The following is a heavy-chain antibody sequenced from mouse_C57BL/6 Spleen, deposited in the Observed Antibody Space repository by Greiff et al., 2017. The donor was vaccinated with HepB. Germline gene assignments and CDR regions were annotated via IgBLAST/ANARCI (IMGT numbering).Heavy chain of an antibody. J-gene: IGHJ2*01. CDR2: IYPGDGDT. Sequence: VQLQESGAELVKPGASVKISCKASGYAFSSYWMNWVKQRPGKGLEWIGQIYPGDGDTNYNGKFKGKATLTADKSSSTAYMQLSSLTSEDSAVYFCARYDYDGSFDYWGQGTTLTVSS. CDR1: GYAFSSYW. D-gene: IGHD2-4*01. CDR3: ARYDYDGSFDY. V-gene: IGHV1-80*01.